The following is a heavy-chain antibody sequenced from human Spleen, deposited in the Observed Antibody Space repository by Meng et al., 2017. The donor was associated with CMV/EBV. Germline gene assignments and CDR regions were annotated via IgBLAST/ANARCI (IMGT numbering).Heavy chain of an antibody. CDR2: NRSKANSYAT. CDR1: GFTFSGSA. Sequence: SGFTFSGSAMHWVRQASGEGLEWVGRNRSKANSYATAYAASVKGRFTISRDDSKNTAYLQMNSLKTEDTAVYYCTRALTGTFGWFDPWGQGTLVTVSS. J-gene: IGHJ5*02. D-gene: IGHD1-7*01. V-gene: IGHV3-73*01. CDR3: TRALTGTFGWFDP.